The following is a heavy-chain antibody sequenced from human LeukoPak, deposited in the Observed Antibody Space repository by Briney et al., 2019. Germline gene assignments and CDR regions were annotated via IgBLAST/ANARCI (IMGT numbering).Heavy chain of an antibody. J-gene: IGHJ4*02. CDR2: INPGGSSI. Sequence: GRSLSLSCAASGFTFSSYWMHWVRQVTGQGLVWVARINPGGSSITYADSVKGRFTISRDNAKNTLYLQMDSLRAEDTGVYYCARSNQADDYWGQGTLVTVSS. V-gene: IGHV3-74*01. CDR3: ARSNQADDY. CDR1: GFTFSSYW. D-gene: IGHD1-14*01.